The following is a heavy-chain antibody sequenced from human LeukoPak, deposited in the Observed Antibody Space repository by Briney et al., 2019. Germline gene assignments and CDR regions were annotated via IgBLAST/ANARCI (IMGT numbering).Heavy chain of an antibody. CDR2: ISAYNGNT. J-gene: IGHJ4*02. D-gene: IGHD6-13*01. CDR1: GYTFTGYY. Sequence: ASVKVSCKASGYTFTGYYMHWVRQAPGQGLEWMGWISAYNGNTNYAQKFQGRVTMTTDTSTSTAYMELRSLRSDDTAVYYCARDLDSRSWFNFWGQGTLVTVSS. V-gene: IGHV1-18*04. CDR3: ARDLDSRSWFNF.